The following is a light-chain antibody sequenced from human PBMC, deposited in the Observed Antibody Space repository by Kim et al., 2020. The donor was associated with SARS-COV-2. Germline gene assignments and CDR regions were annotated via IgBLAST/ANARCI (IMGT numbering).Light chain of an antibody. V-gene: IGKV3-15*01. Sequence: SVSPGEKASLSCRASQSVRSNLAWYQQKPGQTPRLLIYGASTRATGIPARFSGSGSGTEFTLTISSLQSEDFAVYYCQQYNNWRSFGQGTKVDIK. CDR2: GAS. CDR1: QSVRSN. J-gene: IGKJ1*01. CDR3: QQYNNWRS.